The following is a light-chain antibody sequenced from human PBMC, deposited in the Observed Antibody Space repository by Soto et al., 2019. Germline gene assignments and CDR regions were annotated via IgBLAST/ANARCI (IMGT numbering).Light chain of an antibody. Sequence: EIVLTQSPGTLSLSPGERATLSCRASQSVSSSYLAWYQQKTGQAPRLLIHGASSRATGVPDRFSGSGSGTDFTLTISRLEPEDFAVYYCQQYGSSPYTFGQGTKLEIK. CDR1: QSVSSSY. CDR3: QQYGSSPYT. J-gene: IGKJ2*01. V-gene: IGKV3-20*01. CDR2: GAS.